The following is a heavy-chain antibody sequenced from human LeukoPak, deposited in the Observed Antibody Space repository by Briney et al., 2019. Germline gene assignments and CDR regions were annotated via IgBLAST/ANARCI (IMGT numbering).Heavy chain of an antibody. CDR3: ARPGRAAYAFDI. V-gene: IGHV1-69*05. D-gene: IGHD3-10*01. J-gene: IGHJ3*02. Sequence: GASVKVSCEASGGTFSSYAISWVRQAPGQGLEWMGGIIPILGTANYAQKFQGRVTITTDESTSTAYMELSSLRSEDTAVYYCARPGRAAYAFDIWGQGTMVTVSS. CDR1: GGTFSSYA. CDR2: IIPILGTA.